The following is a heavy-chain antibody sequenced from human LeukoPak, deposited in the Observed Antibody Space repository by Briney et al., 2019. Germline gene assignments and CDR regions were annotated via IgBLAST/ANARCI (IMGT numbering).Heavy chain of an antibody. Sequence: PSETLSLTCTVSGGSISSYYWSWIRQPPGKGLERIGYIYYSGSTNYNPSLKSRVTISVDTSKNQFSLKLSSVTAADTAVYYCARDRSRGSYLYYMDVWGKGTTVTVSS. CDR3: ARDRSRGSYLYYMDV. D-gene: IGHD1-26*01. J-gene: IGHJ6*03. CDR2: IYYSGST. V-gene: IGHV4-59*01. CDR1: GGSISSYY.